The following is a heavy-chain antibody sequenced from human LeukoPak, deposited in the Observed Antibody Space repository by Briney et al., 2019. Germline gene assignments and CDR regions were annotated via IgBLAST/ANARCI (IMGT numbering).Heavy chain of an antibody. V-gene: IGHV4-61*02. J-gene: IGHJ4*02. Sequence: PSETLSLTCTVSGGSISSGSYYWSWIRQPAGKGLERIGRIYTSGSTNYNPSLKSRVTISVDTSKNQFSLKLSSVTAADTAVYYCARDQGYYPYYFDYWGQGTLVTVSS. CDR1: GGSISSGSYY. CDR3: ARDQGYYPYYFDY. D-gene: IGHD3-22*01. CDR2: IYTSGST.